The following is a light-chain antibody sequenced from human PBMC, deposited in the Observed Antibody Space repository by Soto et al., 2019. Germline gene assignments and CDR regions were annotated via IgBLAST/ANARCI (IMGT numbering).Light chain of an antibody. J-gene: IGLJ3*02. CDR1: SGSVSTSYY. CDR2: STN. CDR3: VLYMGSGISV. V-gene: IGLV8-61*01. Sequence: QAVVTQEPSFSVSPGGTVTLTCGLSSGSVSTSYYPSWHQQTPGQAPRTLIYSTNTRSSGVPDRFSGSILGNKAALTITGAQADDESAYYCVLYMGSGISVFGGGTQLTVL.